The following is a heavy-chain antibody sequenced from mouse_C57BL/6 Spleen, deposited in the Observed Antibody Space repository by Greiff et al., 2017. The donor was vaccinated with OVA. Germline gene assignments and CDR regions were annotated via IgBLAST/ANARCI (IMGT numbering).Heavy chain of an antibody. D-gene: IGHD1-1*01. J-gene: IGHJ4*01. CDR3: ARHYYGSSYGYAMDY. Sequence: VQLVESGPGLVAPSQSLSITCTVSGFSLTSYAISWVRQPPGKGLEWLGVIWTGGGTNYNSALKSRLSISKDNSKSQVFLKMNSLQTDDTARYYCARHYYGSSYGYAMDYWGQGTSVTVSS. V-gene: IGHV2-9-1*01. CDR2: IWTGGGT. CDR1: GFSLTSYA.